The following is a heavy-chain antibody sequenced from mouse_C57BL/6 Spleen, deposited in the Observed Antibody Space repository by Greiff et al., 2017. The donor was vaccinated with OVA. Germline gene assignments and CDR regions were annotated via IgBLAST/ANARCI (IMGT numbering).Heavy chain of an antibody. J-gene: IGHJ4*01. CDR1: GFSLTSYG. V-gene: IGHV2-5*01. Sequence: VQLVESGPGLVQPSQSLSITCTVSGFSLTSYGVHWVRQSPGKGLEWLGVIWRGGSTDYNAAFMSRLSITKDNSKSQVFFKMNSLQADNTAIYDCATPYYDYWYYAMDYWGQGTSVTVSS. CDR2: IWRGGST. D-gene: IGHD2-4*01. CDR3: ATPYYDYWYYAMDY.